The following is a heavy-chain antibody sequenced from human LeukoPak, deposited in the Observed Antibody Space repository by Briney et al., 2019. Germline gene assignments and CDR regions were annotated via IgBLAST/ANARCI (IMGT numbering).Heavy chain of an antibody. CDR2: VWYDGNNK. J-gene: IGHJ4*02. CDR3: AKAPSGSYVPFEF. Sequence: GGSLRLSCAASGFTFSSYGMHWVRQAPGKGLEWVTVVWYDGNNKYYADSVKGRFTISRDNSKNTLYLQMNSLRAEDTAVYYCAKAPSGSYVPFEFWGQGTLVTVSS. CDR1: GFTFSSYG. D-gene: IGHD1-26*01. V-gene: IGHV3-33*06.